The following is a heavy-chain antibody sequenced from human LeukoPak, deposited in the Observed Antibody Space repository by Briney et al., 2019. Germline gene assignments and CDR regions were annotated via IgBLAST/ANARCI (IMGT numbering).Heavy chain of an antibody. Sequence: PSETLSLTCTVSGVSISSYYWSWIRQPPGKGLEWIGYIYYSGSTNYNPSLKSRVTISVDTSKNQFSLKLSSVTAADTAVYYCARSYSTRTGAPTTWGQETLVTVSS. D-gene: IGHD2-2*01. V-gene: IGHV4-59*01. J-gene: IGHJ4*02. CDR1: GVSISSYY. CDR3: ARSYSTRTGAPTT. CDR2: IYYSGST.